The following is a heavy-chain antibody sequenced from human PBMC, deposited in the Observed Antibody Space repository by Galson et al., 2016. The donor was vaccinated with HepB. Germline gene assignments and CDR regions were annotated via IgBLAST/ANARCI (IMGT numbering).Heavy chain of an antibody. D-gene: IGHD1-20*01. V-gene: IGHV3-23*01. J-gene: IGHJ6*03. CDR2: ISGGGGGT. Sequence: SLRLSCAASGFTFSNYAMNWVRQVPGKGLEWVSGISGGGGGTYYAGSVKGRFTISRDNSKNTLYLQMNSLRAEDTAVYNCAKGTDNWNHYYMDVWGKGTTVSVSS. CDR1: GFTFSNYA. CDR3: AKGTDNWNHYYMDV.